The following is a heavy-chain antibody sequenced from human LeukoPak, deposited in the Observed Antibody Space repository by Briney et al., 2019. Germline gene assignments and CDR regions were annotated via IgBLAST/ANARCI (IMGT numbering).Heavy chain of an antibody. V-gene: IGHV3-30*02. D-gene: IGHD3-10*01. J-gene: IGHJ6*03. CDR1: GFTFSSYG. CDR2: IRYDGSNK. CDR3: AKGESPVHYYYMGV. Sequence: GGSLRLSCAASGFTFSSYGMHWVRQAPGKGLEWVAFIRYDGSNKYYADSVKGRFTISRDNSKNTLYLQMNSLRAEDTAVYYCAKGESPVHYYYMGVWGKGTTVTVSS.